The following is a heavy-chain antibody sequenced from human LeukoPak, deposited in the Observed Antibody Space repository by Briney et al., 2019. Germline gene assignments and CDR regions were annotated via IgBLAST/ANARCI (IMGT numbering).Heavy chain of an antibody. V-gene: IGHV3-48*03. Sequence: GGSLRLSCAASGFTFSSYVMNWVRQAPGKGLEWVSYISSSGSTIYYADSVKGRFTISRDNAKNSLYLQMNSLRAEDTAVYYCAELGITMIGGVWGKGTTVTVSS. J-gene: IGHJ6*04. CDR1: GFTFSSYV. D-gene: IGHD3-10*02. CDR3: AELGITMIGGV. CDR2: ISSSGSTI.